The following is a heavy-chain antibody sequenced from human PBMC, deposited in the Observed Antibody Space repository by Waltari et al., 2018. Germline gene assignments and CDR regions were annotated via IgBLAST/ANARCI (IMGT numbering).Heavy chain of an antibody. CDR2: ISSSSRYI. CDR1: GFTFSSYS. D-gene: IGHD6-19*01. CDR3: SRGGIAVDYAFDI. V-gene: IGHV3-21*01. Sequence: EVQLVESGGGLVKPGGSLRLSCAASGFTFSSYSMNWVRQAPGKGVEWVSSISSSSRYINDADAVKGRFTISRDNAKNSLYLQMNILGAEDTAVYYCSRGGIAVDYAFDIWGQGTMVTVSS. J-gene: IGHJ3*02.